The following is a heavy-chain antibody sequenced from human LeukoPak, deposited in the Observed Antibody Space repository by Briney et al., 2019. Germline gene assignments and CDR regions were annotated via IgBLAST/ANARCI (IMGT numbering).Heavy chain of an antibody. CDR2: IYGNEDK. D-gene: IGHD4-17*01. Sequence: SGPTLLQPTQTFTLTFTFSGFSLNTNAVAVGWVRQPPGQALEWLTFIYGNEDKRYSPPLASRLTITKDTSKNQVVLTMTDMDYVDTATYYCVHRTMVTSVDHWGQGTLVTVSS. CDR3: VHRTMVTSVDH. CDR1: GFSLNTNAVA. V-gene: IGHV2-5*01. J-gene: IGHJ4*02.